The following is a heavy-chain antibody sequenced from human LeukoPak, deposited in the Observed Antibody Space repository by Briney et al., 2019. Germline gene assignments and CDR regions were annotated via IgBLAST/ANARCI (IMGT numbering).Heavy chain of an antibody. CDR2: ISSDGSST. V-gene: IGHV3-74*01. CDR1: GFTFSSYY. D-gene: IGHD1-1*01. CDR3: ARDSTTGIDY. Sequence: PGGSLRLSCSASGFTFSSYYLHWVRQDPGKGLVWVSRISSDGSSTWYADSVKGRFTISRDNAKNTLYLQMNSLRTEDTAVYYCARDSTTGIDYWGQGALVTVSS. J-gene: IGHJ4*02.